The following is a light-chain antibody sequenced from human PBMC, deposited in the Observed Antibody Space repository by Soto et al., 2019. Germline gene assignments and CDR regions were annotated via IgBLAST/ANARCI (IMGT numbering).Light chain of an antibody. CDR3: QQYYTTPRT. CDR2: WAS. V-gene: IGKV4-1*01. J-gene: IGKJ1*01. Sequence: DIVVTQSPDSLAVSLGERATINCKSSQSVLYSSNNKNYLAWYQHKPGQPPKLLIYWASTRESGVPDRFSGGGSGTDFPLTISSLQAGDVAVYYCQQYYTTPRTFGQGTKVGVK. CDR1: QSVLYSSNNKNY.